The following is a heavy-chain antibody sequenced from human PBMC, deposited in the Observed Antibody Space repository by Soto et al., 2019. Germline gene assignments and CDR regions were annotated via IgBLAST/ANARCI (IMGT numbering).Heavy chain of an antibody. V-gene: IGHV3-30*04. CDR2: ISYDGGKT. D-gene: IGHD4-4*01. CDR3: ARDRDSSYFPPPYYFDS. J-gene: IGHJ4*02. Sequence: ESGGGVVQPGTSLRLSCAASAFTFRSYTMHWARQAPGKGLEWVATISYDGGKTYYADSVRGRFTISRDNSKSTLFLQMDSLRPEDTAVYSCARDRDSSYFPPPYYFDSWGQGTLVTVSS. CDR1: AFTFRSYT.